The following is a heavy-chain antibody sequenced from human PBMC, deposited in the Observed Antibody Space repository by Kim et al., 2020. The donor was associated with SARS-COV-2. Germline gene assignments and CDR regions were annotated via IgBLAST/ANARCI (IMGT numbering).Heavy chain of an antibody. D-gene: IGHD1-26*01. CDR1: GFTLGDYP. CDR2: IRSNTYAGTT. Sequence: GGSLRLSCTASGFTLGDYPMSWIRQTPGKGLEFVAYIRSNTYAGTTEYAASVTGRFIISRDDSKNVAYLQMNSLISDDTAVYFCSRAVRQVGDAFD. V-gene: IGHV3-49*03. J-gene: IGHJ3*02. CDR3: SRAVRQVGDAFD.